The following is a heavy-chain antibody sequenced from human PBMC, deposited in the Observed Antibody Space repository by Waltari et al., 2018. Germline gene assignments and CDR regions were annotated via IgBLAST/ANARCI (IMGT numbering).Heavy chain of an antibody. CDR2: ISAYNGNT. D-gene: IGHD1-26*01. J-gene: IGHJ4*02. Sequence: QVQLVQSGAEVKKPGASVKVSCKASGYTFTSYGISWVRQAPGQGLEWMGWISAYNGNTNYEQKLECRVTRITDTSTSTAYMELRSLRSDDTAVYYCARRVGASSWENYFDYWGQGTLVTVSS. CDR1: GYTFTSYG. CDR3: ARRVGASSWENYFDY. V-gene: IGHV1-18*01.